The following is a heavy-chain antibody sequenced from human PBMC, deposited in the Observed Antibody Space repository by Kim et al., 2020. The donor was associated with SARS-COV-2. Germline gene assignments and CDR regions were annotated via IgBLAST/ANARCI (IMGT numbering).Heavy chain of an antibody. V-gene: IGHV3-7*01. D-gene: IGHD3-3*01. CDR3: AYNARSGPWHN. J-gene: IGHJ4*02. Sequence: GGSLRLSCAASGFTFSTYWMYWVRQAPGKGLEWVANIKQDGSEKYYVDSVKGRFTISRDNAKKSLYLQMNSLRVEDTAVYYCAYNARSGPWHNWGQGTLVTVSS. CDR2: IKQDGSEK. CDR1: GFTFSTYW.